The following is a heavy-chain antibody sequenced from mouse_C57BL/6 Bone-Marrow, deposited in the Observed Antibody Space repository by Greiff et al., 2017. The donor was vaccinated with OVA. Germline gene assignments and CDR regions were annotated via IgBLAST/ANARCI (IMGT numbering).Heavy chain of an antibody. CDR3: TTDGYYSAWFAY. CDR1: GFNITDDY. Sequence: VQLQQSGAELVRPGASVKLSCTASGFNITDDYMHWVKQRPEQGLEWIGWIDPENGDTEYASKFQGKATITADTSSNTAYLQLSSLTSEDTAVYYCTTDGYYSAWFAYWGQGTLVTVSA. V-gene: IGHV14-4*01. J-gene: IGHJ3*01. D-gene: IGHD2-3*01. CDR2: IDPENGDT.